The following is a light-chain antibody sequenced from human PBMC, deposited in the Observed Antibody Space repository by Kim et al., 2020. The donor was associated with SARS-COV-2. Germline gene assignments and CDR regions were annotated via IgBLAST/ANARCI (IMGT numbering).Light chain of an antibody. V-gene: IGKV3-15*01. CDR2: GAS. Sequence: PGERATLSCRASQSVSSNLAWYQQKPGQAPRLLIYGASTRATGIPARFSGSGSGTEFTLTISSLQSEDFAVYYCQQYNNWPPLTFGGGTKVEIK. CDR3: QQYNNWPPLT. CDR1: QSVSSN. J-gene: IGKJ4*01.